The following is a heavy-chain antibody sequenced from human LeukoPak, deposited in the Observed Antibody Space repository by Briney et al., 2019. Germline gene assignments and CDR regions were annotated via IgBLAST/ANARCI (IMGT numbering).Heavy chain of an antibody. Sequence: GGSLRLSCAASGFTFSSYAMSWVRQAPGNGLEWVSAISGSGGSTYYADSVKGRFTISRDNSKNTLYLQMNSLRAEDTAVYYCAKDVNRYSSSWYGQNWGQGTLVTVSS. CDR3: AKDVNRYSSSWYGQN. V-gene: IGHV3-23*01. CDR2: ISGSGGST. D-gene: IGHD6-13*01. CDR1: GFTFSSYA. J-gene: IGHJ4*02.